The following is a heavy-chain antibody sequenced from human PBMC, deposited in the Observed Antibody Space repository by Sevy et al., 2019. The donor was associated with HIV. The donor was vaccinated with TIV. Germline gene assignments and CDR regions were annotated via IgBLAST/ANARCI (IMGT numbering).Heavy chain of an antibody. D-gene: IGHD3-16*01. CDR3: ARGSLYNGGELGTDYLDS. J-gene: IGHJ4*02. CDR1: GGTFGSYT. Sequence: ASVKVSCKISGGTFGSYTINWVREAPGQGLEWMGGIVPIFGQENYPQKFQGRVTITVYGSRKTAFMDLSSLTSDDTAVYFCARGSLYNGGELGTDYLDSWGQGTLVTVSS. CDR2: IVPIFGQE. V-gene: IGHV1-69*13.